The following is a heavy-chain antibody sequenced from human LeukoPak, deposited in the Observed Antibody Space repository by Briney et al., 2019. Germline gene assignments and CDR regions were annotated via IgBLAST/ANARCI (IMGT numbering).Heavy chain of an antibody. J-gene: IGHJ1*01. Sequence: SVKVSCKASGGTFSSYSISWVRQALGQGLEWMGGITPMFGTANYAQKFQGRVTITADESTSTAYMELSSLRSEDTAVYYCATGYAGKYQLLYAYFQHWGQGTLVTVSS. CDR1: GGTFSSYS. CDR2: ITPMFGTA. CDR3: ATGYAGKYQLLYAYFQH. V-gene: IGHV1-69*13. D-gene: IGHD2-2*02.